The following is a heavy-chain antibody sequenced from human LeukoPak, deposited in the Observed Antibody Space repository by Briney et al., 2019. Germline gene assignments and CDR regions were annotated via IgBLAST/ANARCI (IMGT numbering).Heavy chain of an antibody. CDR1: GLTFSHYD. V-gene: IGHV3-30*03. J-gene: IGHJ4*02. Sequence: GSLRLPCAASGLTFSHYDMHWVRQAPGKGLQWVAHISYEGSKIHYADSVRGRFTISRDNSRNTLWLQMNSLRPEDSAVYYCARDSWDSRGFYSYWGQGALVTVSS. CDR2: ISYEGSKI. D-gene: IGHD3-22*01. CDR3: ARDSWDSRGFYSY.